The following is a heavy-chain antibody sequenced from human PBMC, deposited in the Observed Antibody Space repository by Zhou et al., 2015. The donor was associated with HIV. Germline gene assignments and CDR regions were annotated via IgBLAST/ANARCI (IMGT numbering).Heavy chain of an antibody. V-gene: IGHV3-33*06. CDR2: MWHDGYNA. CDR1: GFTFSNYG. J-gene: IGHJ3*02. D-gene: IGHD3-10*01. CDR3: AKARLTMMPGVQSAFDT. Sequence: VQLVESGGGVVQPGGSLRLSCAASGFTFSNYGINWVRQGPGKGLEWVAIMWHDGYNAYYADSVRGRFTVSRDNSKNTVYLQMNSLRSEDTGVYFCAKARLTMMPGVQSAFDTWGQGTMVTVSS.